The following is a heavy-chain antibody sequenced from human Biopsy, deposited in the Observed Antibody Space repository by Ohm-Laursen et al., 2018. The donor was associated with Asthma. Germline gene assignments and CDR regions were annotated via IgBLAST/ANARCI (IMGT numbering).Heavy chain of an antibody. D-gene: IGHD6-19*01. V-gene: IGHV3-53*01. CDR3: ARGYSSGWSHYYFDY. J-gene: IGHJ4*02. Sequence: SLRLSCSASGFTVSRDHMFWVRQAPGKGLEWVSVIYSGGTSDTADSVRGRFTISRDFYKNTLYLQMDSLRAEETAVYYCARGYSSGWSHYYFDYWGQGTLVTASS. CDR1: GFTVSRDH. CDR2: IYSGGTS.